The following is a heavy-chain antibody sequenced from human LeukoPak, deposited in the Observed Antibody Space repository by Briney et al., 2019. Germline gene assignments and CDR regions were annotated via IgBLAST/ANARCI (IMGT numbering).Heavy chain of an antibody. Sequence: ASVKVSCKASGHTFTSYYMHWVRQAPGQGLEWMGIINPSGGSTSYAQKFQGRVTMTRDTSTSTVYMELSSLRSEDTAVYYCIAAAGTSDDYWGQGTLVTVSS. CDR2: INPSGGST. D-gene: IGHD6-13*01. J-gene: IGHJ4*02. CDR3: IAAAGTSDDY. V-gene: IGHV1-46*01. CDR1: GHTFTSYY.